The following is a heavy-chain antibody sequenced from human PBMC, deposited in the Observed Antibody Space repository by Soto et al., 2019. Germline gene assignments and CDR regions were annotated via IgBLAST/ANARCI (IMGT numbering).Heavy chain of an antibody. CDR1: GYTFTGYY. CDR2: INPNSGGT. Sequence: QVQLVQSGAEVKKPGASVKVSCKASGYTFTGYYMHWVRQAPGQGLEWMGWINPNSGGTNYAQKLQGWVTMTRDPAISTAYMELSRLRSDDTAVYYCARGEGGPRWGSIDYWGQGTLVTVSS. J-gene: IGHJ4*02. D-gene: IGHD2-21*01. CDR3: ARGEGGPRWGSIDY. V-gene: IGHV1-2*04.